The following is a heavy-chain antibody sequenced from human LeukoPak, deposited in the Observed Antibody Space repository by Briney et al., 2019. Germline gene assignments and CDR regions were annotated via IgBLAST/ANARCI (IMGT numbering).Heavy chain of an antibody. Sequence: SETLSLTCTVSGGSISSSSYYWGWIRQPPGKGLEWIGSIYYSGSTYYNPSLKSRVTISVDTSKNQFSLKLSSVTAADTAVYYCARVLNTYYDILTGYPKDPYYFDYWGQGTLVTVSS. V-gene: IGHV4-39*07. CDR3: ARVLNTYYDILTGYPKDPYYFDY. J-gene: IGHJ4*02. D-gene: IGHD3-9*01. CDR2: IYYSGST. CDR1: GGSISSSSYY.